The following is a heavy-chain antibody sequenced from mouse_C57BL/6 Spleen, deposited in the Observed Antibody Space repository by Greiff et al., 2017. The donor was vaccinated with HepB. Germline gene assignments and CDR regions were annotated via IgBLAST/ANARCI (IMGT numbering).Heavy chain of an antibody. J-gene: IGHJ4*01. Sequence: VQVVESGAELVRPGTSVKVSCKASGYAFTNYLIEWVKQRPGQGLEWIGVINPGSGGTNYNEKFKGKATLTADKSSSTAYMQLSSLTSEDSAVYFCARGAGDYWGQGTSVTVSS. CDR2: INPGSGGT. CDR3: ARGAGDY. CDR1: GYAFTNYL. D-gene: IGHD6-1*01. V-gene: IGHV1-54*01.